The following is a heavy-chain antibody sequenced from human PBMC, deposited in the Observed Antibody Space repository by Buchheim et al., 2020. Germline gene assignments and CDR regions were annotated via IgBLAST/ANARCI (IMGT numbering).Heavy chain of an antibody. D-gene: IGHD3-22*01. CDR1: GGTFSSYA. V-gene: IGHV1-69*04. CDR3: ARAVRDSSGYYHYYYYYGMDV. Sequence: QVQLVQSGAEVKKPGSSVKVSCKASGGTFSSYAISWVRQAPGQGLEWMGRIIPILGIANYAQKFQGRVTITADKSTSTAYMELSSLRSEDTAVYYCARAVRDSSGYYHYYYYYGMDVWGKGTT. CDR2: IIPILGIA. J-gene: IGHJ6*04.